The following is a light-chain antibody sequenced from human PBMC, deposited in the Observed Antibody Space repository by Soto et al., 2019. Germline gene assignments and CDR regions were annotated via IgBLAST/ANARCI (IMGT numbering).Light chain of an antibody. CDR3: CSYVGATTYV. V-gene: IGLV2-23*01. CDR1: SSNIGGYNV. J-gene: IGLJ1*01. Sequence: QSALTQPASVSGSPGQSITISCSGTSSNIGGYNVVSWYQQHPGKAPKGIIYEAIKRPSGVSNRFSGSISGTTASLTISGLQADDEADYYCCSYVGATTYVFGSGTKATVL. CDR2: EAI.